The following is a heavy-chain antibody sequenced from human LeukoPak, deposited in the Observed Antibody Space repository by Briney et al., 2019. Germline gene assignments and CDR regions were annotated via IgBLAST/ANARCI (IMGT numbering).Heavy chain of an antibody. CDR3: AREARMSMGIEY. CDR2: INHGGST. CDR1: GASVNSDDYY. Sequence: SETLSLTCAVSGASVNSDDYYWSWIRQSPGKGLEWIGEINHGGSTNYNPSLKSRVTMSVDTSKNHFSLKLSSVTAADTAVYFCAREARMSMGIEYRGQGTLVTVSS. D-gene: IGHD4/OR15-4a*01. V-gene: IGHV4-34*01. J-gene: IGHJ4*02.